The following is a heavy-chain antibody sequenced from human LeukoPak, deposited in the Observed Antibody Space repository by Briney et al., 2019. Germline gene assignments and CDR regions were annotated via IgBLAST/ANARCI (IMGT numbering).Heavy chain of an antibody. J-gene: IGHJ4*02. V-gene: IGHV3-33*03. CDR3: AKEVIVWPS. D-gene: IGHD2/OR15-2a*01. CDR1: GFTFSRFG. CDR2: IWYDGSNE. Sequence: GGSLRLSCAASGFTFSRFGVHGVRQAPGRGLEWEAVIWYDGSNEDYGDSVKGRFTISRDKSKSTLYLQMNSLRAEDTAVYYCAKEVIVWPSRGQGTLVTVSS.